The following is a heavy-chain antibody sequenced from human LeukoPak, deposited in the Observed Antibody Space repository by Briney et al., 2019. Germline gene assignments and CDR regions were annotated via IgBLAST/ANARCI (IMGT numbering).Heavy chain of an antibody. CDR3: AKAGLRYFDWLRYGMDV. CDR1: GFTFSSYA. D-gene: IGHD3-9*01. CDR2: ISGSGGST. Sequence: GGSLRLSCAASGFTFSSYAMSWVRQAPGKGLEWVSAISGSGGSTYYADSVKGRFTISRDNSKNTLYLQMNSLRAEDTAVYYCAKAGLRYFDWLRYGMDVWGQGTTVTVSS. V-gene: IGHV3-23*01. J-gene: IGHJ6*02.